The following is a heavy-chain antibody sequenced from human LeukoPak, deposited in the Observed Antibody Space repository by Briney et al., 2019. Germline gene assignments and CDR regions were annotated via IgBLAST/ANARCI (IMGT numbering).Heavy chain of an antibody. Sequence: PGGSLRLSCAASGFTFSNAWMSWVRQAPGKGLEWVGRIKSKTDGGTTDYAAPVKGRFTISRDDSKNTLYLQMNSLKTEDTAVYYCTTDRYYDSSGYYPDYFDYWGQGTLVTVSS. V-gene: IGHV3-15*01. D-gene: IGHD3-22*01. CDR3: TTDRYYDSSGYYPDYFDY. CDR2: IKSKTDGGTT. J-gene: IGHJ4*02. CDR1: GFTFSNAW.